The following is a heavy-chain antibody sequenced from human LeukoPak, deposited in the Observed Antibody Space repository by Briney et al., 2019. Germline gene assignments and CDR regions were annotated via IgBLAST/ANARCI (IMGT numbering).Heavy chain of an antibody. Sequence: GGSLRLSCAASGSTFSSYEMNWVRQAPGKGLEWVSYISSSGSTIYYADSVKGRFTISRDNAKNSLYLQMNSLRAEDTAVYYCARAAAGPYFDYWGQGTLVTVSS. J-gene: IGHJ4*02. CDR1: GSTFSSYE. CDR3: ARAAAGPYFDY. V-gene: IGHV3-48*03. CDR2: ISSSGSTI. D-gene: IGHD6-13*01.